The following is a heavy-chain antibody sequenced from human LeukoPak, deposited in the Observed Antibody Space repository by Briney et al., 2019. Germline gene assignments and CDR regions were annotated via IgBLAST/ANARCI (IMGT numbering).Heavy chain of an antibody. CDR3: SRESGPYCPFGH. CDR1: GGSITTTNF. CDR2: ISLRGRT. Sequence: SGTLSLTCGVSGGSITTTNFWSWVRQPPGGGLEWIGEISLRGRTQYNPSLKSRVNISIDESKNQLYLSLASVTAADTAVYYCSRESGPYCPFGHWGQGTLVAVTS. V-gene: IGHV4-4*02. J-gene: IGHJ5*02. D-gene: IGHD1-26*01.